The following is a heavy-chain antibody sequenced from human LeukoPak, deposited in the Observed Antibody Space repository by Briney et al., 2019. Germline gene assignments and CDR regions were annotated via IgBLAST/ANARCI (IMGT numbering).Heavy chain of an antibody. CDR3: ARESGDYVQYYYGMDV. CDR2: INPSGGST. D-gene: IGHD4-17*01. J-gene: IGHJ6*02. CDR1: GYTFTSYY. V-gene: IGHV1-46*01. Sequence: ASVKVSCKASGYTFTSYYILWVRQAPGQGLEWMGIINPSGGSTSYAQKFQGRVTMTRDTSTSTVYMELSSLRSEDTAVYYCARESGDYVQYYYGMDVWGQGTTVTVSS.